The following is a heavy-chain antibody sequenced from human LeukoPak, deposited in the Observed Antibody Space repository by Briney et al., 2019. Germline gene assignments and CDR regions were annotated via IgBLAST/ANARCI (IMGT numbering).Heavy chain of an antibody. V-gene: IGHV3-21*01. CDR3: ARAVSWVGTSY. D-gene: IGHD2-21*02. CDR1: GFTFSSYS. J-gene: IGHJ4*02. CDR2: ISSSSSYI. Sequence: GGSLRLSCAASGFTFSSYSMNWVRQAPGKGLEWVSSISSSSSYIYYADSVKGRFTISRDNAKNSLYLQMNSLRAEDTAVYYCARAVSWVGTSYWGQGTLVTVSS.